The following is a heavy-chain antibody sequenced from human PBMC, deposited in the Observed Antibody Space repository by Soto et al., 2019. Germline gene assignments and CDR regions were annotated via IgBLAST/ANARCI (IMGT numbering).Heavy chain of an antibody. Sequence: SETLSLTCTVSGGSISNSSYYWGWIRQPPGKGLEWIGSIYYTGSTYYNPSLKSRLTISVDTSKNQFSLKMSSVTAADTAVYYCARLPGCPPRGGGLLLCDAFDMWGQGTMVTVSS. J-gene: IGHJ3*02. CDR1: GGSISNSSYY. CDR3: ARLPGCPPRGGGLLLCDAFDM. CDR2: IYYTGST. D-gene: IGHD3-10*01. V-gene: IGHV4-39*01.